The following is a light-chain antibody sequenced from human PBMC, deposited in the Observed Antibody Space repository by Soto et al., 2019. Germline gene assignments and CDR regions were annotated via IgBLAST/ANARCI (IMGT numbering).Light chain of an antibody. CDR2: AAS. CDR3: QQSYSSPPT. Sequence: IQLTQSPSSLYVSVCDRVTITCLASQAIRTALGWYQQKPGKVPKLLIYAASILQSGVPSRFSGSRSGPDFTLTISSLQPEDFATYYCQQSYSSPPTFGQGTKVDI. J-gene: IGKJ1*01. CDR1: QAIRTA. V-gene: IGKV1-39*01.